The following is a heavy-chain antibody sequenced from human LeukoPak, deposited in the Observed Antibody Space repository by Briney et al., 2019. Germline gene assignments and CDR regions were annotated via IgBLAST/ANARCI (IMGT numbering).Heavy chain of an antibody. CDR2: IYYSGST. CDR3: ARAGFTRPFDY. J-gene: IGHJ4*02. D-gene: IGHD5-12*01. V-gene: IGHV4-59*08. CDR1: GGSISSYY. Sequence: PSETLSLTCTVSGGSISSYYWSWIRQPPGKGLEWIGYIYYSGSTNYNPSLKSRVTISVDTSKNQFSLKLSSVTAADTAVYYRARAGFTRPFDYWGQGTLVTVSS.